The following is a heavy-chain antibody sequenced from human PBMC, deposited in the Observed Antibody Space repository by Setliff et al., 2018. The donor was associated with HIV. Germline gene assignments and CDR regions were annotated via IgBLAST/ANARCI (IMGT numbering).Heavy chain of an antibody. CDR1: GFTFSSYS. D-gene: IGHD2-15*01. CDR3: ARERAGYCSGGSCYTNWFDP. V-gene: IGHV3-21*01. CDR2: ISSSSYI. Sequence: PGGSLRLSCAASGFTFSSYSMNWVRQAPGKGLEWVSSISSSSYIYYADSVKGRFTISRDNAKNSLYLQMNSLRAEDTAVYYCARERAGYCSGGSCYTNWFDPWGQGTLVTVSS. J-gene: IGHJ5*02.